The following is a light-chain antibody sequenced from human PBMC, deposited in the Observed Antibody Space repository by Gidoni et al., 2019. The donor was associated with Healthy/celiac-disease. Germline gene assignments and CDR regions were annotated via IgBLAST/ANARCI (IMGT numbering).Light chain of an antibody. Sequence: QSALTQPASVSGSPGQSITLPCTGTSSDVGGYNYVSWYQQHPGKAPKLMIYDVSNRPSGVSNRFSGSKSGNTASLTISGLQAEDEADYDCSSYTSRSTLGVFGGGTKLTVL. V-gene: IGLV2-14*01. CDR3: SSYTSRSTLGV. CDR2: DVS. J-gene: IGLJ3*02. CDR1: SSDVGGYNY.